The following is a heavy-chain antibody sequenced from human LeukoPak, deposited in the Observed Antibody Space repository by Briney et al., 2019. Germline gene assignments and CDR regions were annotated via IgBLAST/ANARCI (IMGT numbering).Heavy chain of an antibody. D-gene: IGHD3-9*01. CDR3: ARIPNYDILTGYYMNAFDI. CDR1: GGTFSSYA. CDR2: IIPILGIA. V-gene: IGHV1-69*04. J-gene: IGHJ3*02. Sequence: SVNVSCKASGGTFSSYAISWVRQAPGQGLEWMGRIIPILGIANYAQKFQGRVTITADKSTSTAYMELSSLRSEDTAVYYCARIPNYDILTGYYMNAFDIWGQGTMVTVSS.